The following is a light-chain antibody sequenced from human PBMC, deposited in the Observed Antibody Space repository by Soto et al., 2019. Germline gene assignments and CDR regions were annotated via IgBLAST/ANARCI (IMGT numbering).Light chain of an antibody. Sequence: EIVMTQSPATLSVSPGERATLSCRASQSVSSNLAWYQQKPGQAPRLLIYGASTRAPGIPVTFSGSASGTEFTLSISRLQSDDYTVYSCQQYNKWPLTFGQGPKVDIK. V-gene: IGKV3-15*01. CDR1: QSVSSN. CDR3: QQYNKWPLT. CDR2: GAS. J-gene: IGKJ1*01.